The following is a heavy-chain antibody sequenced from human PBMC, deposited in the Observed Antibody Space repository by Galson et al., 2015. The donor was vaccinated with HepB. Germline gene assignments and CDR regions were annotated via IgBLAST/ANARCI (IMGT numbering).Heavy chain of an antibody. CDR1: GFTFSNYW. V-gene: IGHV3-7*03. CDR3: ARELTTGYDYGHFDY. Sequence: SLRLSCAASGFTFSNYWMTWVRQAPGQGLECVGNINKDGSEKNYADFVKGRFTISRDNVRKSVFLQLDSLRGEDTAIYYCARELTTGYDYGHFDYWGQGILVTGSS. CDR2: INKDGSEK. D-gene: IGHD5-12*01. J-gene: IGHJ4*02.